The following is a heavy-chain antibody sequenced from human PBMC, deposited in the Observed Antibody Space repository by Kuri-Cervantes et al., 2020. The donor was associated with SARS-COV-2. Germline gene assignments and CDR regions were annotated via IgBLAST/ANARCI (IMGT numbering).Heavy chain of an antibody. D-gene: IGHD3-3*01. V-gene: IGHV4-30-4*08. J-gene: IGHJ3*02. CDR2: IYYSGST. CDR1: GGSISSGDYY. Sequence: LRLSCTVSGGSISSGDYYWSWIRQPPGKGLEWIGYIYYSGSTYYNPSLKSRVTISVDTSKDQFSLKLSSVTAADTAVYYCARLYYDFWSGYYKNDAFDIWGQGTMVTVSS. CDR3: ARLYYDFWSGYYKNDAFDI.